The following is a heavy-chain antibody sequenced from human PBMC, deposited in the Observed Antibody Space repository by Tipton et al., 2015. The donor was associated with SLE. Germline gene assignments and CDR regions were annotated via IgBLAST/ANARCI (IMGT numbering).Heavy chain of an antibody. D-gene: IGHD3-3*01. CDR2: IWYDGSDK. V-gene: IGHV3-33*01. CDR3: ARSLVWSGYYGYMDV. Sequence: SLRLSCAASGFTFSSYAMHWVRQAPGKGLEWVALIWYDGSDKYYADSVKGRFTISRDNSKNTLYLQMNSLRVEDTAVYYCARSLVWSGYYGYMDVWGKGTTVTVSS. J-gene: IGHJ6*03. CDR1: GFTFSSYA.